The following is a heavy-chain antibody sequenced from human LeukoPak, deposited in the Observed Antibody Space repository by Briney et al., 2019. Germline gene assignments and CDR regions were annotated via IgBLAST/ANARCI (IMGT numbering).Heavy chain of an antibody. J-gene: IGHJ4*02. D-gene: IGHD2-2*01. CDR3: ARDRCSSTSCFLNGGYYFDY. V-gene: IGHV3-30-3*01. CDR1: GFTFSSYA. Sequence: PGGSLRLSCAASGFTFSSYAMRWVRQAPGKGLEWVAVISYDGSNKYYADSVKGRFTISRDNSKNTLYLQMNSLRAEDTAAYYCARDRCSSTSCFLNGGYYFDYWGQGTLVTVSS. CDR2: ISYDGSNK.